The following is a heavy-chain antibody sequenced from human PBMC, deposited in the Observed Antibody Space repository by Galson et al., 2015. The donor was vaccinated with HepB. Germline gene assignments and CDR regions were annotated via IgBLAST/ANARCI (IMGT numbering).Heavy chain of an antibody. CDR2: INTNTGNP. CDR3: ASCGDPGYYYYYMDV. D-gene: IGHD4-17*01. J-gene: IGHJ6*03. V-gene: IGHV7-4-1*02. Sequence: SVKTSCKASGYTFTSYAMNWVRQAPGQGLEWMGWINTNTGNPTYAQGFTGRFVFSLDTSVSTAYLQISSLKAEDTAVYYCASCGDPGYYYYYMDVWGKGTTVTVSS. CDR1: GYTFTSYA.